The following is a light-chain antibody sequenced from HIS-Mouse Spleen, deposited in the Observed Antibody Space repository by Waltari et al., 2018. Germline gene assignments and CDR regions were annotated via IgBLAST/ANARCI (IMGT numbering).Light chain of an antibody. J-gene: IGLJ1*01. CDR1: SSDFGGYNY. V-gene: IGLV2-14*01. CDR2: EVS. CDR3: SSYTSSSTPYV. Sequence: QSALTQPASVSGSPGQSITISCTGTSSDFGGYNYVSLYQQHPGKAPKLMIYEVSNRPSGFSKRFSGSKSGNTASLSISELQAEDEADYYCSSYTSSSTPYVFGTGTKVTVL.